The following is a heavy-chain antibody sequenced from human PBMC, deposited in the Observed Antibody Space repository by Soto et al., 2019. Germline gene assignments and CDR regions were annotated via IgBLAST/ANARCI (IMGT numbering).Heavy chain of an antibody. CDR2: IIPIFGTA. J-gene: IGHJ4*02. CDR3: ARDLEGTFYDFWSGYFDY. Sequence: QGQLVQSGAEVKKPGSSVTVSCKASGGTFSSYAISWVRQSPGQVLEWMGGIIPIFGTANYAQKFQGRVTITAYESKSTAYRELSSLISEDTAVYYCARDLEGTFYDFWSGYFDYWGQGTLVTVCS. D-gene: IGHD3-3*01. CDR1: GGTFSSYA. V-gene: IGHV1-69*01.